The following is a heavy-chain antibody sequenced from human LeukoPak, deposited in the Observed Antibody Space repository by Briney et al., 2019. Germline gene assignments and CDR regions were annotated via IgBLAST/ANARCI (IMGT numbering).Heavy chain of an antibody. Sequence: KFQGRVTITRDTSASTAYMELSSLRSEDTAVYYCARADIIITFGGVIWGQGTLVTVSS. V-gene: IGHV1-3*01. CDR3: ARADIIITFGGVI. J-gene: IGHJ4*02. D-gene: IGHD3-16*01.